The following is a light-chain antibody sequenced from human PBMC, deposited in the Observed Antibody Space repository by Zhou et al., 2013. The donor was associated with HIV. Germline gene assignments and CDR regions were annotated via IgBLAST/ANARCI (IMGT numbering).Light chain of an antibody. CDR2: EAS. J-gene: IGKJ5*01. CDR1: QGISNY. CDR3: QQSYSTPTIT. V-gene: IGKV1-NL1*01. Sequence: DIQMTQSPSSLSASVGDRVTITCRASQGISNYLAWFQQKPGKAPNLLLYEASRLESGVPSRFSGRRSGTDFTLTISSLQPEDFATYYCQQSYSTPTITFGQGTRLEIK.